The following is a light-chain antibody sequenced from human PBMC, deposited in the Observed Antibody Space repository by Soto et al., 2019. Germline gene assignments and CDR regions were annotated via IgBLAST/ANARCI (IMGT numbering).Light chain of an antibody. Sequence: QSALTQPASVSGSPGQSITISCTGTSSDVGGYNYVSWYQQHPGKAPKLMIYEVSNRPSGVSNRFSGSKSGNTASLTISGLQAEDEADYYCSSFTSINNWVFGGGTKLTVL. J-gene: IGLJ3*02. CDR2: EVS. V-gene: IGLV2-14*01. CDR3: SSFTSINNWV. CDR1: SSDVGGYNY.